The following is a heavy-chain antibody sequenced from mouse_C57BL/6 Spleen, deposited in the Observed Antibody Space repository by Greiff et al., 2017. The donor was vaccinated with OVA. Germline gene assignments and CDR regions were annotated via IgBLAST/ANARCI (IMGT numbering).Heavy chain of an antibody. CDR3: TTYDYYFDY. Sequence: VKVVESGAELVRPGASVTLSCKASGYTFTDYEMHWVKQTPVHGLEWIGAIDPETGGTAYNQKFKGKAILTADKSSSTAYMELRSLTSEDSAVYYCTTYDYYFDYWGQGTTLTVSS. CDR2: IDPETGGT. V-gene: IGHV1-15*01. D-gene: IGHD2-4*01. CDR1: GYTFTDYE. J-gene: IGHJ2*01.